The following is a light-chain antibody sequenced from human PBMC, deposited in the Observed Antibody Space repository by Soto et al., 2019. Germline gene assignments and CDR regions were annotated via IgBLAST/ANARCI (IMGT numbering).Light chain of an antibody. CDR2: EVS. Sequence: QSVLTQPPSASGSPGQSVTISCTGTSSDVGGYNYVSWYQQHPGKAPKLMMYEVSKRPSGVPDRFSGSKSGNTASLTVSGLQAEDEADYYCSSYAGSNLYVFGTGTKLTVL. CDR3: SSYAGSNLYV. V-gene: IGLV2-8*01. J-gene: IGLJ1*01. CDR1: SSDVGGYNY.